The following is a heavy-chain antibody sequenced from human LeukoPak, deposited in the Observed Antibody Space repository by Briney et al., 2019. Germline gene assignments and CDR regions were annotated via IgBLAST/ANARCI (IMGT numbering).Heavy chain of an antibody. D-gene: IGHD5-18*01. CDR2: IYDNGST. J-gene: IGHJ4*02. CDR3: ARQVLHTAMDY. Sequence: SETLSLTCTVSGVSISSSSYHWDWIRQPPGKGLEWIGSIYDNGSTYYSPSLKSRVTISVDTSKNQFSLRLNSVTAADTAVYYCARQVLHTAMDYWGQGTLVSVSS. CDR1: GVSISSSSYH. V-gene: IGHV4-39*01.